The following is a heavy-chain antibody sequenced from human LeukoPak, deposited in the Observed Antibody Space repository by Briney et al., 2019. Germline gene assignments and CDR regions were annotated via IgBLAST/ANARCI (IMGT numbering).Heavy chain of an antibody. D-gene: IGHD3-9*01. CDR1: GGSISSYY. CDR3: ARDGDLRYFDWLRPPNFDY. J-gene: IGHJ4*02. Sequence: SETLSLTCTVSGGSISSYYWSWMRQPAGKGLEWIGRIYTSGSTNYNPSLKSRVTMSVDTSKNQFSLKLSSVTAADTAVYYCARDGDLRYFDWLRPPNFDYWGQGTLVTVSS. V-gene: IGHV4-4*07. CDR2: IYTSGST.